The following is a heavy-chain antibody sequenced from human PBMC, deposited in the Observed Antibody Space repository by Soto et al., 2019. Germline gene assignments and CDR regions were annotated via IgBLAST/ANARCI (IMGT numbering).Heavy chain of an antibody. D-gene: IGHD2-2*01. Sequence: SPTLSLTCAISGDSVSSNSAAWNWIRQSPSRGLEWLGRTYYRSKWYNDYAVSVKSRITINPDTSKNQFSLQLNSVTPEDTAVYYCAREGGYCSSTSCSHYYYYYMDVWGKGTTVTVSS. CDR3: AREGGYCSSTSCSHYYYYYMDV. J-gene: IGHJ6*03. CDR1: GDSVSSNSAA. CDR2: TYYRSKWYN. V-gene: IGHV6-1*01.